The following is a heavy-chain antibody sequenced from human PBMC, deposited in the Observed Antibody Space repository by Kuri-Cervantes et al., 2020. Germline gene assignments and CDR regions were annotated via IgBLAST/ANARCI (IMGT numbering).Heavy chain of an antibody. CDR3: ARGRGGWTYYYYYMDV. J-gene: IGHJ6*03. Sequence: SETLSLTCAIYGVSFSDYYWSWIRQPPGKGLEWIGEIIHSGSTNYNPSLKSRVTISVDKSKNQFSLKLSSVTAADTAVYYCARGRGGWTYYYYYMDVWGKGTTVTVSS. D-gene: IGHD6-19*01. CDR1: GVSFSDYY. V-gene: IGHV4-34*01. CDR2: IIHSGST.